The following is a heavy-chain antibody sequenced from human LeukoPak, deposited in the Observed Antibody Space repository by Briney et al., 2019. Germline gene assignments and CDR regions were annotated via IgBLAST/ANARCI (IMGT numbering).Heavy chain of an antibody. V-gene: IGHV4-4*07. CDR2: IYTSGST. CDR3: ARDKGSHSSGWSYYYYYMDV. Sequence: PSETLSLTCTVSGGSISSYYWSWIRQPAGKGLEWIGRIYTSGSTNYNPSLKSRVTMSVDTSKNQFSLKLSSVTAADTAVYYCARDKGSHSSGWSYYYYYMDVWGKGTTVTISS. CDR1: GGSISSYY. J-gene: IGHJ6*03. D-gene: IGHD6-19*01.